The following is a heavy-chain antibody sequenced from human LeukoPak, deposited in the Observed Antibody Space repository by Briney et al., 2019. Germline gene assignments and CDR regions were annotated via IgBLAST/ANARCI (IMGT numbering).Heavy chain of an antibody. Sequence: GGSLRLSCAASGFTFRSYAMSWVRQAPGKGLEWVSGISVSGSTYYADSVKGRFTISRDNAKNSLYLQMNSLRAEDTAVYYCARDERLAGNAFDIWGQGTMVTVSS. CDR3: ARDERLAGNAFDI. D-gene: IGHD3-16*01. J-gene: IGHJ3*02. CDR1: GFTFRSYA. CDR2: ISVSGST. V-gene: IGHV3-21*01.